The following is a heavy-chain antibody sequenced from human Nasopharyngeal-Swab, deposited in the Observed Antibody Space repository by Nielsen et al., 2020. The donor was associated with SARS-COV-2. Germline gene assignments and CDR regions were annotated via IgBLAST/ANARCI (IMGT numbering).Heavy chain of an antibody. Sequence: SGSTLVKPTQTLTLTCTFSGFSLSTSGMCVSWIRQPPGKALEWLARIDWDDDKYYSTSLKTRLTISKDTSKNQVVLTMTNMDPVDTATYYCARGGIVGATTYWFDPWGQGTLVTVSS. D-gene: IGHD1-26*01. V-gene: IGHV2-70*11. CDR2: IDWDDDK. J-gene: IGHJ5*02. CDR3: ARGGIVGATTYWFDP. CDR1: GFSLSTSGMC.